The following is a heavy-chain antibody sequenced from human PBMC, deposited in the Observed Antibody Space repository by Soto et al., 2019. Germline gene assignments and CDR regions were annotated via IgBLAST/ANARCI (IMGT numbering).Heavy chain of an antibody. CDR3: ARHRIAVAGTRSFDY. V-gene: IGHV4-39*01. J-gene: IGHJ4*02. D-gene: IGHD6-19*01. Sequence: QLQLQESGPGLVKPSETLSLTCTVSGGSISSSSYYWGWIRQPPGKGLEWIGSIYYSGSTYYNPSLKSRVTRSVDTSKNQFSRKLSSVTAADTAVYYCARHRIAVAGTRSFDYWGQGTLVTVSS. CDR1: GGSISSSSYY. CDR2: IYYSGST.